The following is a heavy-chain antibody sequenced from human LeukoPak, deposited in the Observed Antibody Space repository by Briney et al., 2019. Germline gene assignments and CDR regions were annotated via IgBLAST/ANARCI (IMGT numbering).Heavy chain of an antibody. D-gene: IGHD2-15*01. Sequence: ASVKVSCKASGYTFTSYGISWVRQAPGQGLKWMGWISAYNGNTNYAQKLQGRVTMTTDTSTSTAYMELRSLRSDDTAVYYCARRAVVAPAFDIWGQGTMVTVSS. CDR2: ISAYNGNT. CDR3: ARRAVVAPAFDI. CDR1: GYTFTSYG. J-gene: IGHJ3*02. V-gene: IGHV1-18*01.